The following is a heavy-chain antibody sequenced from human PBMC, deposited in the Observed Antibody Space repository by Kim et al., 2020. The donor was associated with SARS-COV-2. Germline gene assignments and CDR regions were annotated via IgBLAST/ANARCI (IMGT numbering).Heavy chain of an antibody. Sequence: YYPGSVKGRFTISRENAKNSLYLQMNSLRAGDTAVYYCARGEFYGSGFDYWGQGTLVTVSS. V-gene: IGHV3-13*01. CDR3: ARGEFYGSGFDY. J-gene: IGHJ4*02. D-gene: IGHD3-10*01.